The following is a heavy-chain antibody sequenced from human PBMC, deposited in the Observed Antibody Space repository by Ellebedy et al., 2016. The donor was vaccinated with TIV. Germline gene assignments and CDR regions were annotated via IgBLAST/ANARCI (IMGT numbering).Heavy chain of an antibody. Sequence: GESLKISCAASGFTVSSFGMNWVRHAPGKGLEWVSSIGDSGTHIYYADSVRGRFTISSDSAKNSLLLQMNSLRADDTAIYYCARDPRPYLRYGHYDYWGQGTLVTVSS. V-gene: IGHV3-21*01. CDR1: GFTVSSFG. CDR2: IGDSGTHI. CDR3: ARDPRPYLRYGHYDY. D-gene: IGHD3-9*01. J-gene: IGHJ4*02.